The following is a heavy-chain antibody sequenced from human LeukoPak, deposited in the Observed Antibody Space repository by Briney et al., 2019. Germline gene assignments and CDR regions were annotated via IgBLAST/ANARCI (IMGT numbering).Heavy chain of an antibody. J-gene: IGHJ4*02. CDR1: GYTFTSYG. D-gene: IGHD3-10*01. Sequence: ASVKVSCKASGYTFTSYGISWVRQAPGQGLEWMGWISAYNGNTNYAQKLQGRVTMTTDTSTSTAYMELRSLRSDDTAVYYCARGPKPRTMVRGVMGVLYYWGQGTLVTVSS. CDR3: ARGPKPRTMVRGVMGVLYY. V-gene: IGHV1-18*01. CDR2: ISAYNGNT.